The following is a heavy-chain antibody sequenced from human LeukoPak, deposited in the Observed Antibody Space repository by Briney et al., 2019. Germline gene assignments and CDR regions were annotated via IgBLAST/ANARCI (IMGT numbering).Heavy chain of an antibody. CDR2: IYYSGST. Sequence: ASETLSLTCAVSGGSISSGGYSWSWIRQPPGKGLEWIGYIYYSGSTNYNPSLKSRVTISVDTSKNQFSLKLSSVTAADTAVYYCAREGVAARPGLYYFDYWGQGTLVTVSS. J-gene: IGHJ4*02. CDR1: GGSISSGGYS. D-gene: IGHD6-6*01. V-gene: IGHV4-61*08. CDR3: AREGVAARPGLYYFDY.